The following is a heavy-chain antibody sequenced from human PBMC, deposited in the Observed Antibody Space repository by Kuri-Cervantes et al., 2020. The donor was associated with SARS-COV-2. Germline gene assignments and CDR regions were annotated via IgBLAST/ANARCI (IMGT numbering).Heavy chain of an antibody. CDR1: GYNFTSHW. CDR2: VYPGDSDT. V-gene: IGHV5-51*01. CDR3: ARQAPLWFGDPEPDY. D-gene: IGHD3-10*01. J-gene: IGHJ4*02. Sequence: KVSCKASGYNFTSHWIGWVRQMPGQGLEWMGIVYPGDSDTRYSPSFQGQVTISADKSISTAYLQWSSLKASDTAMYYCARQAPLWFGDPEPDYWGQGTLVTVSS.